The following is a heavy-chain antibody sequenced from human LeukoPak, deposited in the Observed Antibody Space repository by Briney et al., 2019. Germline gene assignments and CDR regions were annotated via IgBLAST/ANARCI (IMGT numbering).Heavy chain of an antibody. J-gene: IGHJ2*01. CDR1: GFTFSSYG. CDR3: ARSSYSSGWSDYWYFDL. CDR2: IRYDGSNK. Sequence: GGSLRLSCAASGFTFSSYGMHWVRQAPGKGLEWVAFIRYDGSNKYYADSVKGRFTISRDNSKNTLYLQMNSLRAEDTAVYYCARSSYSSGWSDYWYFDLWGRGTLVTVSS. D-gene: IGHD6-19*01. V-gene: IGHV3-30*02.